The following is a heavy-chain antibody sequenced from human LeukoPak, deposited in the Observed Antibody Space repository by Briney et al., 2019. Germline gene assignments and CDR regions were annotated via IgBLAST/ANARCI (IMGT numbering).Heavy chain of an antibody. CDR2: INHSGST. Sequence: SETLSLTCAVYGGSFSGYYWSWIRQPPGKGLEWIGEINHSGSTNYNPSLKSRVTISVDTSKNQFSLKLGSVTAADTAVYYCAREGRWLQFYYFDYWGQGTLVTVSS. J-gene: IGHJ4*02. CDR1: GGSFSGYY. V-gene: IGHV4-34*01. D-gene: IGHD5-24*01. CDR3: AREGRWLQFYYFDY.